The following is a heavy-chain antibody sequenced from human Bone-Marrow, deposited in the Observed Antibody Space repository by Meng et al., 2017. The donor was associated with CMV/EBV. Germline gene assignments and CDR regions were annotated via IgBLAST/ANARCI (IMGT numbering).Heavy chain of an antibody. D-gene: IGHD2-15*01. Sequence: GSLRLSCAVYGGSFSGYYWSWIRQPPGKGLEWIGEINHSGSTNYNPSLKSRVTISVDTSKNQFSLKLSSVTAADTAVYYCARARGSSWYFDLWGRGTLVTVSS. CDR2: INHSGST. V-gene: IGHV4-34*01. CDR3: ARARGSSWYFDL. CDR1: GGSFSGYY. J-gene: IGHJ2*01.